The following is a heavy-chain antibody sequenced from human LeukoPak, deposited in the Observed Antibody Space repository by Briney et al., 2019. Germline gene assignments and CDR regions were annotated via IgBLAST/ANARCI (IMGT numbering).Heavy chain of an antibody. Sequence: SETLSLTCTVSGGSISSSSYYWGWIRQPPGKGLEWIGSIYYSGSTYYNPSLKSRVTISVDTSENQFSLKLSSVTAADTAVYYCARDDEWELPFDYWGQGTLVTVSS. J-gene: IGHJ4*02. CDR2: IYYSGST. CDR1: GGSISSSSYY. V-gene: IGHV4-39*07. D-gene: IGHD1-26*01. CDR3: ARDDEWELPFDY.